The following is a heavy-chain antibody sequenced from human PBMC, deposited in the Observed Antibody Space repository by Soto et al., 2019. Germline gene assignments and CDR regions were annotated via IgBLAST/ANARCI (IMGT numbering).Heavy chain of an antibody. J-gene: IGHJ4*02. CDR1: GFTFSSYA. Sequence: GSLRLSCAASGFTFSSYAMSWVRQAPGKGLEWVSAISGSGGSTYYADSVKGRFTISRDNSKNTLYLQMNSLRAEDTAVYYCAKDSYYYDSSGSLLSYWGQGTLVTVSS. D-gene: IGHD3-22*01. CDR2: ISGSGGST. V-gene: IGHV3-23*01. CDR3: AKDSYYYDSSGSLLSY.